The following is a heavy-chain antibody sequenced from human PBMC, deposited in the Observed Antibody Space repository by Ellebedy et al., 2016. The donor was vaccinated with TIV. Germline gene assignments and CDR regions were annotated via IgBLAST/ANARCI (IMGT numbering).Heavy chain of an antibody. V-gene: IGHV1-8*01. CDR2: MNPNSGNT. Sequence: AASVKVSCKASGYTFTSYDINWVRQATGQGLEWMGWMNPNSGNTGYAQKLQGRVTMTRDTSTSTVYMELSSLRSEDTAVYYCARDWVVATIHHGMDVWGQGTTVTVSS. D-gene: IGHD5-12*01. J-gene: IGHJ6*02. CDR1: GYTFTSYD. CDR3: ARDWVVATIHHGMDV.